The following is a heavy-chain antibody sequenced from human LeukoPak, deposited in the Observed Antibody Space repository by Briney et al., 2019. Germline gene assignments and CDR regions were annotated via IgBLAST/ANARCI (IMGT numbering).Heavy chain of an antibody. CDR3: ARASPLTGSLFDY. D-gene: IGHD7-27*01. CDR2: INPNSGGT. J-gene: IGHJ4*02. V-gene: IGHV1-2*02. Sequence: GASVEVSCKASGYTFTGYYMHWVRQAPGQGLEWMGWINPNSGGTNYAQKFQGRVTMTRDTSISTAYMELSRLRSDDTAVYYCARASPLTGSLFDYWGQGTLVTVSS. CDR1: GYTFTGYY.